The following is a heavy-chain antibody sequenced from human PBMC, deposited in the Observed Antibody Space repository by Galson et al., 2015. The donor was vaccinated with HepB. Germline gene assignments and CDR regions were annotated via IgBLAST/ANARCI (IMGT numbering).Heavy chain of an antibody. CDR3: ARSGPYYYTSRWAGYGLDV. CDR1: GYSFTSYW. Sequence: QSGAEVKKPGESLKISCKGSGYSFTSYWIGWVRQMPGKGLEWMGIIYPGDSDTRYSPSFQGQVTISADKSISIAYLQWSSLKASDSAMYYCARSGPYYYTSRWAGYGLDVWGQGTTVTGSS. J-gene: IGHJ6*02. D-gene: IGHD3-10*01. V-gene: IGHV5-51*01. CDR2: IYPGDSDT.